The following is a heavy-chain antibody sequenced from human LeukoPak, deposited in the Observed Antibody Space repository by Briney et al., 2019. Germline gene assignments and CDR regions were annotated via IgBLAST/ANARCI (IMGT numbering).Heavy chain of an antibody. D-gene: IGHD6-13*01. Sequence: GGSLRLSCAASVFTFSGSAMHWVRRASGKGLDWVGRFKGKANSYATAYAASVKGRFTISRDDSKNTAHLQMNSLKTEDTAVYYCTSRPTPIAAAGYYYGMDVWGQGTTVTVSS. CDR3: TSRPTPIAAAGYYYGMDV. CDR1: VFTFSGSA. V-gene: IGHV3-73*01. J-gene: IGHJ6*02. CDR2: FKGKANSYAT.